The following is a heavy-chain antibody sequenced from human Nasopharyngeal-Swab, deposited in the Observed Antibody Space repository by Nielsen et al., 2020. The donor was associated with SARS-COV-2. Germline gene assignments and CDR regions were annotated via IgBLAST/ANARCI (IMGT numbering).Heavy chain of an antibody. CDR3: AKALAAMDDYYYYGMDV. Sequence: GESLKISCAASGFTFSSYGMHWVRQAPGKGLEWVAVISYDGSNKYYADSVKGRFTISRDNSKNTLYLQMNSLRAEDTAVHYCAKALAAMDDYYYYGMDVWGQGTTVTVSS. V-gene: IGHV3-30*18. J-gene: IGHJ6*02. D-gene: IGHD5-18*01. CDR2: ISYDGSNK. CDR1: GFTFSSYG.